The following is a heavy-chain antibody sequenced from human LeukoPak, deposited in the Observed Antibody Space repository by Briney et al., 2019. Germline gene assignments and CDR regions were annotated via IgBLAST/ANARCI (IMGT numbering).Heavy chain of an antibody. J-gene: IGHJ4*02. V-gene: IGHV1-2*02. CDR3: ARGRRILVGDTNAGDYFDY. D-gene: IGHD1-26*01. Sequence: EASVKVSCKASGDTFSRNAINWVRQAPGQGLEWMGWINPNSGGTYYAQKFQGSVTMTRDTSISTAYMELSRLKSDDTAVYYCARGRRILVGDTNAGDYFDYWGQGTLVTVSS. CDR2: INPNSGGT. CDR1: GDTFSRNA.